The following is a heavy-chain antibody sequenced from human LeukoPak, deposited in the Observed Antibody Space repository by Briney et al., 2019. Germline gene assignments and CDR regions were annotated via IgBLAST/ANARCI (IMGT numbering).Heavy chain of an antibody. D-gene: IGHD6-19*01. CDR3: ARTPPTIAVAGHPFDY. CDR2: IYYSGST. CDR1: GDPLSISNW. Sequence: PSETLSLTCGVSGDPLSISNWRGWVRHPPGKGLEWIGEIYYSGSTNYNPSLKSRVTISVDKSTNQFSLKLSSVTAADTAVYYCARTPPTIAVAGHPFDYWGQGTLVTVSS. V-gene: IGHV4-4*02. J-gene: IGHJ4*02.